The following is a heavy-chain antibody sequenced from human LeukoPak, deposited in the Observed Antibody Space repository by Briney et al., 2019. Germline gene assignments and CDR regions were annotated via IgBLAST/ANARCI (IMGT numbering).Heavy chain of an antibody. CDR2: MRPTDGYA. V-gene: IGHV1-18*01. CDR1: GYTFTSYG. CDR3: AREGAVALKHFDI. J-gene: IGHJ4*02. D-gene: IGHD6-19*01. Sequence: PLASVKVSCKASGYTFTSYGISWVRQAPGQGLEWMGYMRPTDGYAGFAPKFQGGVTVTRDMSTNTFYMELSSLRSDDTAVYYCAREGAVALKHFDIWGQGTLVTVSS.